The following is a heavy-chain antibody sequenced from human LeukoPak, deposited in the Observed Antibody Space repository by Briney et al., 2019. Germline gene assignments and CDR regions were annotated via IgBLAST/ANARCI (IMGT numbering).Heavy chain of an antibody. CDR1: GYSFNNYW. Sequence: GESLKISCEASGYSFNNYWIAWVRQMPGKGLEWLGIIYPDDSDTTYSPSFQGQVTISVDKSISTAYLQWSSLKASDTAMYYCARLTTVTTTDLDYWGQGTLVTVSS. D-gene: IGHD4-17*01. CDR2: IYPDDSDT. V-gene: IGHV5-51*01. J-gene: IGHJ4*02. CDR3: ARLTTVTTTDLDY.